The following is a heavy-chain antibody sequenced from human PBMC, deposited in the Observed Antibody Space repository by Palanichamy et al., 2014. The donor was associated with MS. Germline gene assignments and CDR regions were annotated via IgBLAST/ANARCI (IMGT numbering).Heavy chain of an antibody. CDR1: GGFFSGYY. J-gene: IGHJ6*02. Sequence: QVQLRQWGAGLLKPSETLSLTCAVYGGFFSGYYWNWIRQPPGKGLEWIGEINHRGSTNYNSSLKSRVTISVDTSKNQFSLKLRSVTTADTAVYYCARGRRGPSSGSASPKRANDYYYGMDVWGQGTTVTVSS. V-gene: IGHV4-34*01. CDR2: INHRGST. D-gene: IGHD1-26*01. CDR3: ARGRRGPSSGSASPKRANDYYYGMDV.